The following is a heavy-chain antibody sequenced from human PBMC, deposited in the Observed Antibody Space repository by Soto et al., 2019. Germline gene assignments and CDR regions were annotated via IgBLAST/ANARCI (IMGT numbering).Heavy chain of an antibody. J-gene: IGHJ6*02. D-gene: IGHD6-19*01. V-gene: IGHV4-4*02. CDR2: IYHSGST. CDR1: GGSISSSNW. Sequence: SETLSLTCAVSGGSISSSNWWSWVRQPPGKGLEWIGEIYHSGSTNHNPSLKSRVTISVDKSKNQFSLKLSSVTAADTAVYYCASQAGAGNYYGMDVWGQGTTVTVSS. CDR3: ASQAGAGNYYGMDV.